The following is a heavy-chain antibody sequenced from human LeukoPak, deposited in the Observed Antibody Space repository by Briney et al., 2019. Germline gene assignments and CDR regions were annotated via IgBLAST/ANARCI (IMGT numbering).Heavy chain of an antibody. V-gene: IGHV1-2*02. CDR1: GYTFTGYH. Sequence: ASVKVSCKASGYTFTGYHMHWVRQAPGQGLEWMGWITPNSGGTNYAQKFQGRVTMTRDTSISTAYMEVSRLRSDDTAVYYCAREYSSSSGRLYDYWGQGTLVTVSS. CDR3: AREYSSSSGRLYDY. D-gene: IGHD6-6*01. J-gene: IGHJ4*02. CDR2: ITPNSGGT.